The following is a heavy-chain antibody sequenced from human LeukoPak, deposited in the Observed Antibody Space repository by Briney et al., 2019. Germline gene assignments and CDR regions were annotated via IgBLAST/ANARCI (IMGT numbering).Heavy chain of an antibody. CDR3: AKDVDGYCSGGSCYTLFDY. CDR2: ISGSGGST. V-gene: IGHV3-23*01. D-gene: IGHD2-15*01. CDR1: GFTFSSYA. Sequence: PGGSLRLSCAASGFTFSSYAMSWVRQAPGKGLEWVSAISGSGGSTYYADSVEGRFTISRDNSKNTLYLQMNSLRAEDTAVYYCAKDVDGYCSGGSCYTLFDYWGQGTLVTVSS. J-gene: IGHJ4*02.